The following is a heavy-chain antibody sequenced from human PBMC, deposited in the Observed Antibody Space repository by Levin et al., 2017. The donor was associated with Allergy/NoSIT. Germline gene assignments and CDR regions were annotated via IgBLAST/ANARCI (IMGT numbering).Heavy chain of an antibody. CDR2: ITGGGGST. Sequence: SGGSLRLSCAASGFTFSSYAMSWVRQAPGKGLEWVSAITGGGGSTEYADSVKGRFTISRDNSKNTLYLQMNNLRAEDTAVYYCAKGSRDISGYYFDYWGQGTLVTVSS. J-gene: IGHJ4*02. V-gene: IGHV3-23*01. CDR1: GFTFSSYA. CDR3: AKGSRDISGYYFDY. D-gene: IGHD3-22*01.